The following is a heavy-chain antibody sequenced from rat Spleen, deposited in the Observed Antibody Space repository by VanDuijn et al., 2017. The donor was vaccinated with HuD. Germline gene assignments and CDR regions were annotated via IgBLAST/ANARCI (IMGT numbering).Heavy chain of an antibody. V-gene: IGHV5-17*01. Sequence: EVQLVESGGGLVQPGRSLKLSCAASGFTFSDYAMAWVRQAPKKGLEWVATIIYDGSSTYYRDSVKGRFTISRANSENSVYLQMNSLRSEDTATYYCAVAGYGYWGQGVMVTVSS. CDR2: IIYDGSST. CDR1: GFTFSDYA. CDR3: AVAGYGY. D-gene: IGHD4-3*01. J-gene: IGHJ2*01.